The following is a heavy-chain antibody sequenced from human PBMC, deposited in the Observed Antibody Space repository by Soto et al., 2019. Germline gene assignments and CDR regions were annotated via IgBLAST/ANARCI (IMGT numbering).Heavy chain of an antibody. V-gene: IGHV3-21*06. D-gene: IGHD3-22*01. J-gene: IGHJ4*02. CDR3: ARNFYYDSSGFDY. CDR1: GFTLSSYS. CDR2: ISTTSSYI. Sequence: EVQLVESGGGLVKPGGSLRLSCAASGFTLSSYSMNWVRQAPGKGLEWVSYISTTSSYIHYADSLEGRFTISRDNAKNSLYLQMNSLRAEDKALYYCARNFYYDSSGFDYWGQGTLVTVSS.